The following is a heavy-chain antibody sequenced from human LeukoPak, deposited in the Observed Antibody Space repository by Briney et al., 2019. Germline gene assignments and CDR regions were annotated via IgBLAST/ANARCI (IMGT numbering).Heavy chain of an antibody. D-gene: IGHD2-15*01. Sequence: ASVKVSCKASGYTFTSYDINWVRQATGQGLEWMGWMNPNSGNTGYAQKFQGRVTMTRNTSISTAYMELSSLRSEDTAVYYCARGGGSWYERPNWFDPWGQGTLSPSPQ. CDR3: ARGGGSWYERPNWFDP. CDR2: MNPNSGNT. J-gene: IGHJ5*02. V-gene: IGHV1-8*01. CDR1: GYTFTSYD.